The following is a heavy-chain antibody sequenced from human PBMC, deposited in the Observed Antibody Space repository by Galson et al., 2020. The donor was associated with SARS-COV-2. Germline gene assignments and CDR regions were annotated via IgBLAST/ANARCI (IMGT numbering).Heavy chain of an antibody. CDR2: ISSNSDYI. Sequence: GSLRLFCAVSGFTFSSYTMNWVRQAPGKGLEWVSAISSNSDYIYYADSVKGRFTISRDNGKNSLYLQMNSLRAEDMGVYYCARDASWAMFGMDVWGQGTTVTVSS. CDR3: ARDASWAMFGMDV. V-gene: IGHV3-21*01. CDR1: GFTFSSYT. J-gene: IGHJ6*02. D-gene: IGHD1-26*01.